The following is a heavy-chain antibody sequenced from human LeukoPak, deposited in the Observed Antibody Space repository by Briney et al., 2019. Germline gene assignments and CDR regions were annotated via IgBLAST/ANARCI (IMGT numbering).Heavy chain of an antibody. V-gene: IGHV3-48*01. Sequence: PGGSLRLSCAASGFTFSSYSMTWVRQAPGKGLEWVSYISSSSSTIYYADSVKGRFTISRDNAKNSLYLQMNSLRAEDTAVYYCAGDLHSYGYWGQGTRVTVS. CDR1: GFTFSSYS. CDR2: ISSSSSTI. CDR3: AGDLHSYGY. D-gene: IGHD5-18*01. J-gene: IGHJ4*02.